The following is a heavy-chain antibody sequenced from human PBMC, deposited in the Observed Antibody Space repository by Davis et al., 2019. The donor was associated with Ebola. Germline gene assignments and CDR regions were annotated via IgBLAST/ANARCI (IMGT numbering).Heavy chain of an antibody. CDR1: GFTFSRYW. V-gene: IGHV3-74*01. D-gene: IGHD1-26*01. J-gene: IGHJ4*02. Sequence: GESLKISCAASGFTFSRYWMHWVRQAPGKGLVWVSRINRDGSSTTYADSVKGRFTISRDNSKNTLYLQMNSLRAEDTAVYYCARDPGVWWELLGGYYFDYWGQGTLVTVSS. CDR3: ARDPGVWWELLGGYYFDY. CDR2: INRDGSST.